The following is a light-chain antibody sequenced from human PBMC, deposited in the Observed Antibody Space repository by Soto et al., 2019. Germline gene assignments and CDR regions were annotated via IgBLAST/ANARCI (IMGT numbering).Light chain of an antibody. V-gene: IGKV1-5*03. CDR1: QSISRQ. Sequence: DIQMTQSPSTLSASVGDRVSITCRASQSISRQLAWYQQKPGKAPNLLIYQASNLEIGVPSRFTGSGSGTEFTLTISSLQPDGLETYYCLQYQSYWTFGQGTKVEVK. CDR3: LQYQSYWT. J-gene: IGKJ1*01. CDR2: QAS.